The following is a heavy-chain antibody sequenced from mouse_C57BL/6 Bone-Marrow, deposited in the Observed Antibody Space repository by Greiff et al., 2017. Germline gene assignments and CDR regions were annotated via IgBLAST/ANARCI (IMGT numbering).Heavy chain of an antibody. CDR1: GYAFCSSW. J-gene: IGHJ1*03. CDR2: IYPGDGDT. V-gene: IGHV1-82*01. D-gene: IGHD2-3*01. Sequence: VQLQQSGPELVKPGASVKISCKASGYAFCSSWMNWVKQRPGKGLEWIGRIYPGDGDTNYNGKFKGKATLTADKSSSTAYMQLSSLTSEDSAVYFCARYYDGYYFDVWGTGTTVTVSS. CDR3: ARYYDGYYFDV.